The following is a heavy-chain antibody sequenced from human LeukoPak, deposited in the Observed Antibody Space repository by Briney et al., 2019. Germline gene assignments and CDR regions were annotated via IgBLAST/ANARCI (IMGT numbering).Heavy chain of an antibody. J-gene: IGHJ3*01. D-gene: IGHD6-25*01. CDR2: LSYSGRN. Sequence: PAETLSLTCTVAGGSINIHFWRWMRRPPGKGLEWIGFLSYSGRNRYKPSLQSRVSISGHRSGTKFTLKLTSVTAADTAIYYCARLVDNDSSGDPDTFDVWGQGTVVIASS. CDR3: ARLVDNDSSGDPDTFDV. CDR1: GGSINIHF. V-gene: IGHV4-59*11.